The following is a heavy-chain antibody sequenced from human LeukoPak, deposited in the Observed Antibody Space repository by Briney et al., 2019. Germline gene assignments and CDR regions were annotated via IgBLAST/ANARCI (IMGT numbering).Heavy chain of an antibody. V-gene: IGHV1-18*04. CDR1: GYTFTGYY. CDR2: ISAYNGNT. D-gene: IGHD6-19*01. CDR3: ARYGHSSVINYYYGMDV. J-gene: IGHJ6*02. Sequence: ASVKVSCKASGYTFTGYYMHWVRQAPGQGLEWMGWISAYNGNTNYAQKLQGRVTMTTDTSTSTAYMELRSLRSDDTAVYYCARYGHSSVINYYYGMDVWGQGTTVTVSS.